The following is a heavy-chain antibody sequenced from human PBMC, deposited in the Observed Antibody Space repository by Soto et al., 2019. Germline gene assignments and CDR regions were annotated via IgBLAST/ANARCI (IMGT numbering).Heavy chain of an antibody. CDR1: GGSISSYY. CDR3: AIGKNLLRFLVWLDYYYMDV. J-gene: IGHJ6*03. V-gene: IGHV4-59*01. CDR2: IYYSGST. Sequence: SETLSLTCTVSGGSISSYYWSWIRQPPGKGLEWIGYIYYSGSTNYNPSLKSRVTISVDTSKNQFSLKLSSVTAADTAVYYCAIGKNLLRFLVWLDYYYMDVWGKGTTVTVSS. D-gene: IGHD3-3*01.